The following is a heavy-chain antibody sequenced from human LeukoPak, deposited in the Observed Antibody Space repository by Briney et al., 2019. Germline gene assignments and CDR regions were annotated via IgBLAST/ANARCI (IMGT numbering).Heavy chain of an antibody. CDR3: ARDWVV. Sequence: SETLSLTCAVYGGSFSGYYWSWIRQPPGKGLEWIGEINHSGSTNYNPSLKSRVTISVDTSKNQFSLKLSSVTAADTAVYYCARDWVVWGQGTLVTVSS. J-gene: IGHJ4*02. V-gene: IGHV4-34*01. CDR2: INHSGST. CDR1: GGSFSGYY. D-gene: IGHD2-15*01.